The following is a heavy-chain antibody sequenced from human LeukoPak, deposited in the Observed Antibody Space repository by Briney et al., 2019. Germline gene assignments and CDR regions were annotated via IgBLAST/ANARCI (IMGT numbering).Heavy chain of an antibody. CDR2: IYTSGST. Sequence: TPSETLSLTCTVSGGSISSYYWSWIGQPAGKGLEWIGRIYTSGSTNYNPSPKSRVTMSVDTSKDQFSLKLSSVTAADTAVYYCATTYYYGSGSYYSVDYWGQGTLVTVSS. CDR3: ATTYYYGSGSYYSVDY. CDR1: GGSISSYY. D-gene: IGHD3-10*01. J-gene: IGHJ4*02. V-gene: IGHV4-4*07.